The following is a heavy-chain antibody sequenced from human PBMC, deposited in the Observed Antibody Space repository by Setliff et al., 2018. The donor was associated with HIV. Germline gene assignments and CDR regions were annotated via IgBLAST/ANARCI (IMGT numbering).Heavy chain of an antibody. V-gene: IGHV4-34*01. CDR2: IYHSGTT. Sequence: KTSETLSLTCAVYGGSLTNYYWTWIRQPPGKGLEWIGEIYHSGTTNYNPSLKSRVTISVDTSKNQFSLKLSSVTAADTAVYYCARGRDYDILTGYFDYWGQGTLVTVSS. CDR1: GGSLTNYY. J-gene: IGHJ4*02. CDR3: ARGRDYDILTGYFDY. D-gene: IGHD3-9*01.